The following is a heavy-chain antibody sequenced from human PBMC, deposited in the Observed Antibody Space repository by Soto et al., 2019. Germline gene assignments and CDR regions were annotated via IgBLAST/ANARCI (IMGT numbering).Heavy chain of an antibody. J-gene: IGHJ4*02. CDR1: GFTFSDYG. CDR3: AKEGSTKVSRWDDY. D-gene: IGHD1-26*01. CDR2: ISHEGGTQ. Sequence: QVQLAESGGGVVQPGGSLRLSCAASGFTFSDYGIDWIRQAPGKGLEWVAVISHEGGTQYYADSVRGRFTVSRDNSKNILYLQMDSLRPEGTAVYFCAKEGSTKVSRWDDYWGQGTLVNVSS. V-gene: IGHV3-30*18.